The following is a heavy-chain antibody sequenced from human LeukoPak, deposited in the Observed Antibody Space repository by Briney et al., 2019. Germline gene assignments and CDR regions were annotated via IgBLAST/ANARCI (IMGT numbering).Heavy chain of an antibody. CDR2: ISSSSSYI. CDR3: ARTVFGTPFDY. J-gene: IGHJ4*02. CDR1: GFTFSSYS. V-gene: IGHV3-21*01. D-gene: IGHD3-3*01. Sequence: GGCLRLSCAASGFTFSSYSMNWVRQAPGKGLEWISSISSSSSYIYYADSVKGRLTISRDNAKNSLYLHMNSLRAEDTAVYYCARTVFGTPFDYWGQGTLVTVSS.